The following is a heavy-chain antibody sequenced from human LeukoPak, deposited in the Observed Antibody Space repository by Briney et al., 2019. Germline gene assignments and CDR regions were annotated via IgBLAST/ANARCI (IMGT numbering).Heavy chain of an antibody. CDR3: ARANYYGSGRAAFDI. CDR1: GFTFSSYW. CDR2: INSDGSST. V-gene: IGHV3-74*01. Sequence: PGGSLRLSCAASGFTFSSYWMHWVRHAPGKGLVWVSRINSDGSSTSYADSVKGRFTISRDNAKNTLYLQMNSLRVEDTAVYYCARANYYGSGRAAFDIWGQGTMVTVSS. D-gene: IGHD3-10*01. J-gene: IGHJ3*02.